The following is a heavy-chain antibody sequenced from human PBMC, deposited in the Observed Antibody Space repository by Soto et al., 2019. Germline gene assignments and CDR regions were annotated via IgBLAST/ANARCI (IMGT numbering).Heavy chain of an antibody. Sequence: EVQLVESGGGVVRPGGSLRLSCTTSGFTFNEFGMSWVRQAPGKGLEWVSGINWNGGSTGYADSVKGRFTISRDNAKNSLYLQMNCLRAEDTALYYCARLYSSGWYGPGRYWGQGTLVTVSP. CDR1: GFTFNEFG. CDR2: INWNGGST. CDR3: ARLYSSGWYGPGRY. J-gene: IGHJ4*02. V-gene: IGHV3-20*04. D-gene: IGHD6-19*01.